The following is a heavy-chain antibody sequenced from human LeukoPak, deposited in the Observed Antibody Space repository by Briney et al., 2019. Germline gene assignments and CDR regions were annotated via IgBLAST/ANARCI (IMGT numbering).Heavy chain of an antibody. D-gene: IGHD3-10*01. Sequence: SETLSLTCTVSGGSISSSSYYWGWIRQPPGKGLEWIGSIYYSGSTYYNPSLKSRVTISADTSKNQFSLKPSSVTAADTAVYYCARAFRVRGATFDYWGQGTLVTVSS. J-gene: IGHJ4*02. CDR2: IYYSGST. V-gene: IGHV4-39*07. CDR1: GGSISSSSYY. CDR3: ARAFRVRGATFDY.